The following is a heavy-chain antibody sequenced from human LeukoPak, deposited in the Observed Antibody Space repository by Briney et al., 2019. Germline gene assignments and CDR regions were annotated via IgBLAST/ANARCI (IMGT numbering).Heavy chain of an antibody. D-gene: IGHD2/OR15-2a*01. J-gene: IGHJ5*02. Sequence: PGGSLRLSCAASGFTFGSYAMHWVRQAPGKGLEWVSVISYDGSNTYYADSVKGRFTISRDDSKNTLSLQMNSLRADDTAVYYCARDSSSFSYNWFDPWGQGTLVTVSS. CDR2: ISYDGSNT. V-gene: IGHV3-30-3*01. CDR1: GFTFGSYA. CDR3: ARDSSSFSYNWFDP.